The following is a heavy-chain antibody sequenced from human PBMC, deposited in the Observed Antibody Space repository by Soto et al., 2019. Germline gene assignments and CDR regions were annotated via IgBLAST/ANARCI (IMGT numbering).Heavy chain of an antibody. CDR2: IDGSSDYT. Sequence: QVQLVESGGGLVKPGGSLRLSCTASGFLFTDYYMSWIRQPPGKGLEWLAYIDGSSDYTNSADSVKGRLTISRDNAKNSVFLQMNNLRADDTAVYYCARDLRFSSTNYFDFWGRGTLVTVSS. CDR3: ARDLRFSSTNYFDF. D-gene: IGHD2-8*01. J-gene: IGHJ4*02. CDR1: GFLFTDYY. V-gene: IGHV3-11*06.